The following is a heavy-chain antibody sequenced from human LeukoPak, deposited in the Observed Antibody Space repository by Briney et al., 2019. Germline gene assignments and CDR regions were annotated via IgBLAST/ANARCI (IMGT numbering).Heavy chain of an antibody. Sequence: ASVKVSCKASGYTFTSYYMHWVRQAPGQGLEWMGIINPSGGSTSYAQKFQGRVTMTRDMSRSTVYMELSSLRSEDTAVYYCARVVGNYDILTGYYNGEGNFDYWGQGTLVTVSS. CDR1: GYTFTSYY. CDR3: ARVVGNYDILTGYYNGEGNFDY. CDR2: INPSGGST. V-gene: IGHV1-46*01. D-gene: IGHD3-9*01. J-gene: IGHJ4*02.